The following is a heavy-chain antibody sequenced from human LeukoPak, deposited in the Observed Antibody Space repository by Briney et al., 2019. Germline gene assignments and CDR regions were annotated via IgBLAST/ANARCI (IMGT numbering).Heavy chain of an antibody. V-gene: IGHV3-21*01. J-gene: IGHJ4*02. CDR2: ISSSSGYI. CDR3: ARNRSPTGY. Sequence: PGGSLRLSCAASGFTFSSYSMNWVRQAPGKGLEWVSSISSSSGYIYYADSVKGRFTISRDNAKNSLYLQMNSLRAEDTAVYYCARNRSPTGYWGQGTLVTVSS. CDR1: GFTFSSYS. D-gene: IGHD3-16*02.